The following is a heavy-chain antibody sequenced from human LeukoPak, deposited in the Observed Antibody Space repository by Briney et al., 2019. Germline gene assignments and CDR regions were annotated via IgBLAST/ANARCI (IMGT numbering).Heavy chain of an antibody. CDR3: ARWDYYYYYMDV. Sequence: ASVKVSCKASGYTFTSYYMHWVRRAPGRGLEWMGIINPSGGSTSYAQKFQGRVTMTRDMSTSTVYMELSSLRSEDTAVYYCARWDYYYYYMDVWGKGTTVTVSS. CDR2: INPSGGST. J-gene: IGHJ6*03. CDR1: GYTFTSYY. V-gene: IGHV1-46*01.